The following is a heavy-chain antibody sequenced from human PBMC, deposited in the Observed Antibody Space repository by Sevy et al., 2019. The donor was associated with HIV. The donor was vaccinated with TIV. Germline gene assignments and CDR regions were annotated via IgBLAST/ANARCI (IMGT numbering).Heavy chain of an antibody. V-gene: IGHV1-46*01. CDR2: INPSGGST. CDR3: ARVSGSGSYYTNYYYGMDV. J-gene: IGHJ6*02. CDR1: GYTFTSYY. D-gene: IGHD3-10*01. Sequence: ASVKVSCKASGYTFTSYYMHWVRQAPGQGLEWMGIINPSGGSTSYAQKFQGRVTMTRDTSTSTVYMELSSMRSEDTAVYYCARVSGSGSYYTNYYYGMDVWGQGTTVTVSS.